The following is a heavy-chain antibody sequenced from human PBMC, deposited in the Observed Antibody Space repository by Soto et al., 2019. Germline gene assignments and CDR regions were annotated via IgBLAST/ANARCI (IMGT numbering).Heavy chain of an antibody. CDR1: GGSISSGGSS. Sequence: QLQLQESGSGLVKPSQTLSLTCAVSGGSISSGGSSWSWIRQPPGKGREYIGYIYHSGSPYYNPSLKSRVTISIDRSKTQFSLKLNSVTAADTAMYYCARGSDWFGPWGQGTLVTVSS. CDR3: ARGSDWFGP. CDR2: IYHSGSP. J-gene: IGHJ5*02. V-gene: IGHV4-30-2*01.